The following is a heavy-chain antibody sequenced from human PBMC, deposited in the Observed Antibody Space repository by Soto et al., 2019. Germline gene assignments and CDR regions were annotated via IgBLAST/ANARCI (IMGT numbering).Heavy chain of an antibody. V-gene: IGHV1-24*01. J-gene: IGHJ4*02. CDR3: ATDQSKPDYGDYVRFDY. CDR1: GYTLTELS. D-gene: IGHD4-17*01. CDR2: FDPEDGET. Sequence: PRASVKVSYKVSGYTLTELSMHWVRQAPGQGLEWMGGFDPEDGETIYAQKFQGRVTMTEDTSTDTAYMELSSLRSEDTAVYYCATDQSKPDYGDYVRFDYWGQGTLVTVSS.